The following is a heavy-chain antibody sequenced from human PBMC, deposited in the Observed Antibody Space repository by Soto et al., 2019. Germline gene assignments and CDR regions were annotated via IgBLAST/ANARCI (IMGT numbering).Heavy chain of an antibody. D-gene: IGHD6-19*01. CDR2: ISYDGSNK. CDR1: GFTFSSYG. CDR3: AKDRFPRSSVEYYFDY. V-gene: IGHV3-30*18. J-gene: IGHJ4*02. Sequence: GGSLRLSCAASGFTFSSYGMHWVRQAPGKGLEWVAVISYDGSNKYYADSVKGRFTISRDNSKNTLYLQMNSLRAEDTAVYYCAKDRFPRSSVEYYFDYWGQGTLVTVSS.